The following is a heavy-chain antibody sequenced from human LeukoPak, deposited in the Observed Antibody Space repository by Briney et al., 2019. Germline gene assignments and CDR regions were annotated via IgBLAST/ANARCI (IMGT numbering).Heavy chain of an antibody. Sequence: GGSLRLSCAVSGFTFSSGYMHWVRQPPGKGPVWVSRISSDGSNTIYADSVKGRFTISRDDARNTLYLQMNSLRDADTAVYYCARYTGGGVYWGQRTLVTVSS. D-gene: IGHD2-2*02. CDR2: ISSDGSNT. CDR1: GFTFSSGY. CDR3: ARYTGGGVY. V-gene: IGHV3-74*01. J-gene: IGHJ4*02.